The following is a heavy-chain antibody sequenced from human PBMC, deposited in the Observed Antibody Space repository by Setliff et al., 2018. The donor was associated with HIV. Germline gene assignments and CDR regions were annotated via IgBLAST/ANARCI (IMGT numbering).Heavy chain of an antibody. J-gene: IGHJ4*02. CDR2: INHSGNT. CDR3: ARLTPYPNYYDSSGYFDC. V-gene: IGHV4-34*01. CDR1: GGSFGGYF. D-gene: IGHD3-22*01. Sequence: SETLSLTCAVSGGSFGGYFWSWVRQTPGKGPEWIGEINHSGNTNYNPSLQSRVTISKDTSKNQFSLKSSSVTAADTAVYYCARLTPYPNYYDSSGYFDCWGQGTLVTVSS.